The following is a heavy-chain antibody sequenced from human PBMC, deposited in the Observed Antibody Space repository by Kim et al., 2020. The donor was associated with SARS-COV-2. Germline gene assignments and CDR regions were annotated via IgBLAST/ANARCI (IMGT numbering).Heavy chain of an antibody. J-gene: IGHJ3*02. CDR3: VRDRMGGAFDI. Sequence: GGSLRLSCATSGFTFSAYDMNWVRQAPGKGLEWLSFITKSSATIYYADSVQGRFTTSSDNAKNSLYLQMNSLRDEDTALYYCVRDRMGGAFDIWGQGTRV. CDR2: ITKSSATI. D-gene: IGHD3-16*01. CDR1: GFTFSAYD. V-gene: IGHV3-48*02.